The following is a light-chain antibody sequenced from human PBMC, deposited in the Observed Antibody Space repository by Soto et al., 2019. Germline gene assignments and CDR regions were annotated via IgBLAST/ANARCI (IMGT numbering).Light chain of an antibody. CDR3: AAWDDSLNGYV. CDR2: SNN. Sequence: QSVLTQPPSVSAAPGQKVTISCSGSSSNIGNNYVSWYQHLPGTAPELLIYSNNQRPSGVPDRFSGSKSGTSASLAISGLQSEDEADYYCAAWDDSLNGYVFGTGTKLTVL. CDR1: SSNIGNNY. J-gene: IGLJ1*01. V-gene: IGLV1-44*01.